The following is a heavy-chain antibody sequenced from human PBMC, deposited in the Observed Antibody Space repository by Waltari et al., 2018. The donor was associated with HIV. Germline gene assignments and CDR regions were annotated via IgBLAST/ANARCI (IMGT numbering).Heavy chain of an antibody. D-gene: IGHD3-22*01. Sequence: QVQLQQWGAGLLKPSETLSLTCAVYGGSFSGYYWSWIRQPPGKGLEWIGEINHSGSTNYNPSLKSRVTISVDTSKNQFSLKLSSVTAADTAVYYCARGYYYDSSGPAGFDYWGQGTLVTVSS. V-gene: IGHV4-34*01. CDR3: ARGYYYDSSGPAGFDY. CDR2: INHSGST. CDR1: GGSFSGYY. J-gene: IGHJ4*02.